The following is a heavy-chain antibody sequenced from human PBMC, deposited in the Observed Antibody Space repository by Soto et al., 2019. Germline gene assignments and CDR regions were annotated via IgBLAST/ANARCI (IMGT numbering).Heavy chain of an antibody. V-gene: IGHV4-30-4*01. D-gene: IGHD3-3*01. J-gene: IGHJ5*02. CDR2: ISYSGTI. CDR3: ARALGSRFLESPRFDP. Sequence: PSETLSLTCIVSGASISSGDYYWSWVRQPPGKGLEWIGHISYSGTIDYSPSLKSRVTISLDTSKNQFSLNLNSVTAADTAVYHCARALGSRFLESPRFDPWGQGTLVSVS. CDR1: GASISSGDYY.